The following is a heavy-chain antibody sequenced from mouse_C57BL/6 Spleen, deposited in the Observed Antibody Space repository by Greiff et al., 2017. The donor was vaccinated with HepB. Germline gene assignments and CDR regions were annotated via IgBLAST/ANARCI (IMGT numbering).Heavy chain of an antibody. CDR2: ISYDGSN. Sequence: EVKLVESGPGLVKPSQSLSLTCSVTGYSITSGYYWYWIRQFPGNKQEWMGYISYDGSNNYNPSLKNRISITRDTSKNQFFLKLNSVTTEDTATYYCARQVLRRGLAYWGQGTLVTVSA. J-gene: IGHJ3*01. V-gene: IGHV3-6*01. D-gene: IGHD2-12*01. CDR1: GYSITSGYY. CDR3: ARQVLRRGLAY.